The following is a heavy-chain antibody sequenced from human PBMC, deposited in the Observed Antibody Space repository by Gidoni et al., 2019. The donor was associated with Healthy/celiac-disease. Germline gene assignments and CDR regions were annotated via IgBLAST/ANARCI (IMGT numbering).Heavy chain of an antibody. CDR3: ARVGDYDFWSGYYNAFDI. J-gene: IGHJ3*02. V-gene: IGHV3-21*01. CDR1: GFTFSSYS. CDR2: ISSSSSYI. Sequence: EVQLVASGGGLVKPGGSLRLSCAASGFTFSSYSMNWVRQAPGKGLEWVSSISSSSSYIYYADSVKGRFTISRDNAKNSLYLQMNSLRAEDTAVYYCARVGDYDFWSGYYNAFDIWGQGTMVTVSS. D-gene: IGHD3-3*01.